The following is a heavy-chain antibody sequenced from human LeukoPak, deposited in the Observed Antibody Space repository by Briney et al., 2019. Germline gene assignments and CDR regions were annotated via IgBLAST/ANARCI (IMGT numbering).Heavy chain of an antibody. D-gene: IGHD6-13*01. Sequence: ASVKVSCKASGYTFTSYGVSWVRQAPGQGLEWMGWISAFNGNTKYAQKFQGRVTMTRDTSISTAYMELSRLRSDDTAVYYCARVRSLGYSSSWYDWFDPWDQGTLVTVSS. CDR3: ARVRSLGYSSSWYDWFDP. J-gene: IGHJ5*02. CDR1: GYTFTSYG. CDR2: ISAFNGNT. V-gene: IGHV1-18*01.